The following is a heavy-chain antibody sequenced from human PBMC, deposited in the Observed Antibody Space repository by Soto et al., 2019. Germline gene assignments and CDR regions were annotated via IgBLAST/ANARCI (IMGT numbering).Heavy chain of an antibody. D-gene: IGHD3-3*01. V-gene: IGHV4-34*01. Sequence: QVQLQQWGAGLLKPSETLSLTCAVYGGSFSGYYWSWIRQPPWKGLEWIGEINHSGSTNYNPSLKSRVTISVDTSKNQFSLKLSSVTAADTAVYYCARASPITIFGVYYYYMDVWGIGTTVTVSS. CDR1: GGSFSGYY. J-gene: IGHJ6*03. CDR2: INHSGST. CDR3: ARASPITIFGVYYYYMDV.